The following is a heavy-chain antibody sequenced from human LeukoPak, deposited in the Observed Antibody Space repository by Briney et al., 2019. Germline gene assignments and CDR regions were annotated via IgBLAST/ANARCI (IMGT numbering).Heavy chain of an antibody. CDR1: GGSISSGGYS. CDR2: IYHSGST. Sequence: SQTLSLTCAVSGGSISSGGYSWSWIRQPPGKGLEWIGYIYHSGSTYYNPSLKSRVTISVDRSKNQFSLKLSSVTAADTAVYYCARGPLDIWGQGTMVTVSS. V-gene: IGHV4-30-2*01. J-gene: IGHJ3*02. CDR3: ARGPLDI.